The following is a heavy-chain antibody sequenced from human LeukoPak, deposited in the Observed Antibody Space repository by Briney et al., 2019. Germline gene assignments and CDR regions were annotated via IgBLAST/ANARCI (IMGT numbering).Heavy chain of an antibody. V-gene: IGHV4-34*01. CDR1: GGSFSGYY. Sequence: SETLSLTCAVYGGSFSGYYWSWIRQPPGKGLEWIGEINHSGSTNYNPSLKSRVTISVDTSKNQFSLKLSSVTAADTAVYYCARDILATSIAAPYYWGQGTLVTVSS. J-gene: IGHJ4*02. CDR3: ARDILATSIAAPYY. CDR2: INHSGST. D-gene: IGHD6-13*01.